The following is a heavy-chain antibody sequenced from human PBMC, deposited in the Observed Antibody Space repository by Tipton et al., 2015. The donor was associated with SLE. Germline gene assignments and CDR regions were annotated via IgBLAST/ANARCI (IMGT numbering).Heavy chain of an antibody. Sequence: TLSLTCTVSGGSISSYYWSWIRQPPGKGLEWIGYIYYSGSTNYNPSLKSRVTISVDTSKNQFSLKLSSVTAADTAVYYCARERSSTPYYYYSMDVWGKGTTVPVPS. CDR1: GGSISSYY. J-gene: IGHJ6*03. CDR2: IYYSGST. V-gene: IGHV4-59*01. CDR3: ARERSSTPYYYYSMDV. D-gene: IGHD2-2*01.